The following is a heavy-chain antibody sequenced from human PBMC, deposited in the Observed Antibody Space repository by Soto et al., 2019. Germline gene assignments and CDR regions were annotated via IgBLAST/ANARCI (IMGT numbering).Heavy chain of an antibody. CDR2: ISYDGSDK. Sequence: VQLVESGGGVVQPGGSLRLSCAASGFTFSNYAMHWVRQTPGKGLEWVALISYDGSDKYFVDSVKGRFTISRDNSKNTLYLQMNSLRVEDTAVYYCARDREAPGLDVWGQGTTVTVSS. J-gene: IGHJ6*02. CDR1: GFTFSNYA. V-gene: IGHV3-30-3*01. CDR3: ARDREAPGLDV. D-gene: IGHD3-10*01.